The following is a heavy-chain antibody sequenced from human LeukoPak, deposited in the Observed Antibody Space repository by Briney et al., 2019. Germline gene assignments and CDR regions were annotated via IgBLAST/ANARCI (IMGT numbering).Heavy chain of an antibody. CDR2: IRRTVYGATA. D-gene: IGHD3-22*01. CDR1: GFTFGDYG. Sequence: QPGRSLRLSCTASGFTFGDYGMSWVRQAPGKGLEWVGFIRRTVYGATAEYAASVKDRFTISRDDFKSIAYLQMNSLKTEDTAVYFCTREEEDDSSSYSFYYYYMDVWGTGTTVTVS. J-gene: IGHJ6*03. CDR3: TREEEDDSSSYSFYYYYMDV. V-gene: IGHV3-49*04.